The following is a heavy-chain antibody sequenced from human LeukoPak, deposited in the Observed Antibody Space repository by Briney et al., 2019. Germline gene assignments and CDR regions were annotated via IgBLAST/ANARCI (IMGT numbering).Heavy chain of an antibody. J-gene: IGHJ6*03. D-gene: IGHD5-12*01. CDR1: GGTFSSYA. Sequence: GASVKVSCKASGGTFSSYAISWVRQAPGQGLEWMGGIIPIFGTANYAQKFQGRVTITTDESTSTAYMELSSLRSEDTAVYYCARVATISSRYYYYMDVWGRGTTVTVSS. CDR3: ARVATISSRYYYYMDV. V-gene: IGHV1-69*05. CDR2: IIPIFGTA.